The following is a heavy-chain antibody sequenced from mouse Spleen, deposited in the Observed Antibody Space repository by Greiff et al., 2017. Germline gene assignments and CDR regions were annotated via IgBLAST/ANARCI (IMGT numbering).Heavy chain of an antibody. CDR3: ARFYYRYDKDYFDY. D-gene: IGHD2-14*01. V-gene: IGHV1-63*02. CDR2: IYPGGGYT. Sequence: QVQLQQSGAELVRPGTSVKISCKASGYTFTNYWLGWVKQRPGHGLEWIGDIYPGGGYTNYNEKFKGKATLTADTSSSTAYMQLSSLTSEDSAVYFCARFYYRYDKDYFDYWGQGTTLTVSS. J-gene: IGHJ2*01. CDR1: GYTFTNYW.